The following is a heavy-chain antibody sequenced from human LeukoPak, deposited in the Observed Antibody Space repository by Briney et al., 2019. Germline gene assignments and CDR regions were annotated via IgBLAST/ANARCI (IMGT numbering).Heavy chain of an antibody. CDR3: ARLDGYCSGGSCYSVSFVDP. CDR2: IYYSGST. J-gene: IGHJ5*02. Sequence: PSETLSLTCTVSGGSISSSNYYWGWIRQPPGKGLEWIGSIYYSGSTYYNPSLKSRVTISVDTSKNQFSLKLSSVTAADTAVYYRARLDGYCSGGSCYSVSFVDPWGQGTLVTVSS. CDR1: GGSISSSNYY. D-gene: IGHD2-15*01. V-gene: IGHV4-39*01.